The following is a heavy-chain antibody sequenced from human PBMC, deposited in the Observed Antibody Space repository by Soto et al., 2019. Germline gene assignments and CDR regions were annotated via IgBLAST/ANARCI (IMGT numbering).Heavy chain of an antibody. D-gene: IGHD6-19*01. CDR1: GYSFNSYW. CDR3: ARLMGSGLSLYYYYYGMDV. Sequence: GESLKISCKGSGYSFNSYWIGWVRQMPGKGLEWMGIIYPGDSDTRYSPSFQGQVTISADKSISTAYLQWSSLKASDTAMYYCARLMGSGLSLYYYYYGMDVWGQGTTVTVSS. CDR2: IYPGDSDT. J-gene: IGHJ6*02. V-gene: IGHV5-51*01.